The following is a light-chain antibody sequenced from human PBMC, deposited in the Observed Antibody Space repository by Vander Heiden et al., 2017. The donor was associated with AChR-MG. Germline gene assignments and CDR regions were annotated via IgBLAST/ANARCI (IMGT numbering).Light chain of an antibody. CDR1: SSDVGGYNY. V-gene: IGLV2-14*03. CDR2: DVS. J-gene: IGLJ3*02. CDR3: SSYTSSSTLNWV. Sequence: QSALTQPASVSGSPGQSITISCTGTSSDVGGYNYGAWYQQHPGKAPKLMIYDVSNRPSGVSNRFSGSKSGNTASLTISGLQAEDEADYYCSSYTSSSTLNWVFGGGTKLTVL.